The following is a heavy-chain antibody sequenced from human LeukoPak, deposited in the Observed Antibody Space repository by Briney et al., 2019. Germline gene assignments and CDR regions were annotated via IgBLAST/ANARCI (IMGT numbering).Heavy chain of an antibody. V-gene: IGHV4-34*01. CDR1: GGSFSGYY. CDR2: INHSGST. J-gene: IGHJ6*03. Sequence: SETLSLTCAVYGGSFSGYYWSWIRQPPGKGLEWIGEINHSGSTNYNPSLKSRVTISVDTSKNQFSLKLSSVTAADTAVYYCARMGQFEIYYYYYYMDVWGKGTTVTVSS. CDR3: ARMGQFEIYYYYYYMDV. D-gene: IGHD3-9*01.